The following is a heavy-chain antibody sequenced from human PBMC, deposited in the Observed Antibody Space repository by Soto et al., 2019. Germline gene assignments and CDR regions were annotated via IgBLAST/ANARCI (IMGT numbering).Heavy chain of an antibody. Sequence: GVSLRLSCAASGFTFSSYAMNWVRQAPGKGLEWVSAISGSAATTHFADSVKGRFTISRGNSKNTLYLQMNSLRAEDTAVYYCARDRSYYDSSGSYSPPYWGQGTLVTVSS. D-gene: IGHD3-22*01. CDR2: ISGSAATT. CDR3: ARDRSYYDSSGSYSPPY. J-gene: IGHJ4*02. CDR1: GFTFSSYA. V-gene: IGHV3-23*01.